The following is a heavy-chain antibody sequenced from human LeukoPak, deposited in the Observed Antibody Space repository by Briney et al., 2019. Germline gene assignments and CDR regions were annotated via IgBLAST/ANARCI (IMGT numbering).Heavy chain of an antibody. CDR1: GFIVDDYA. D-gene: IGHD4-11*01. J-gene: IGHJ6*02. V-gene: IGHV3-43*02. Sequence: PGGSLRLSCAASGFIVDDYAMYWVRQAPGKGLEWVSLISGDGGSTYYADSVKGRFTIFRVNSKNTLYLQMNSLRAEDTAIYYCAKDMSDYTNFPDVWGQGTTVTVSS. CDR2: ISGDGGST. CDR3: AKDMSDYTNFPDV.